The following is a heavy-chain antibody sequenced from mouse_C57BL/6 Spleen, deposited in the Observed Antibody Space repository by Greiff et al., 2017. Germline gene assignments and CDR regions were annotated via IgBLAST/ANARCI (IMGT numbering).Heavy chain of an antibody. CDR3: ARGVGAMDY. Sequence: EVQLQQSGPELVKPGASVKISCKASGYTFTDYYMNWVKQSHGKSLEWIGDINPNNGGTSYNQKFKGKATLTVDKSSSTAYMELRSLTSEDSAVYYCARGVGAMDYLGQGTSVTVSS. D-gene: IGHD1-1*02. J-gene: IGHJ4*01. CDR1: GYTFTDYY. CDR2: INPNNGGT. V-gene: IGHV1-26*01.